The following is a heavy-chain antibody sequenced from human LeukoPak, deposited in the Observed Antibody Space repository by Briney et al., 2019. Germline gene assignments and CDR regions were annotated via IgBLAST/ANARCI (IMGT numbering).Heavy chain of an antibody. CDR2: IESNGNTK. V-gene: IGHV3-74*03. J-gene: IGHJ4*02. CDR1: GFTFSSHW. CDR3: AREHRGAGATVDY. Sequence: GGSLRLSCAASGFTFSSHWMHWFRQTPGKGLVWVSRIESNGNTKMYADSVRGRFTISRDNAKNTLYLQMNSLRAEDTAVYYCAREHRGAGATVDYWGQGTLVTVSS. D-gene: IGHD1-26*01.